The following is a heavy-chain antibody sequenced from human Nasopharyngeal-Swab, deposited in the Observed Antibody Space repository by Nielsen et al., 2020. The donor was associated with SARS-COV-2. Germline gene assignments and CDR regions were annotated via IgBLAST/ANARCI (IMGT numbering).Heavy chain of an antibody. CDR3: AKPTGTPLYYYMDV. CDR2: ISIGGGGTT. D-gene: IGHD1-1*01. Sequence: GESLKISCAASGFTFSSYDMSWVRQAPGKGLEWVSVISIGGGGTTFYADSVKGRFTISRDNSKNTLFLQMNSLRVEDTAVYYCAKPTGTPLYYYMDVWGRGTTVTVSS. CDR1: GFTFSSYD. J-gene: IGHJ6*03. V-gene: IGHV3-23*01.